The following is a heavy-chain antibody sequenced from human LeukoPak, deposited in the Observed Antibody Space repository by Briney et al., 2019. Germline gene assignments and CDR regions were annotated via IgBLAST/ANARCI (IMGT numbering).Heavy chain of an antibody. Sequence: GGSLRLSCAASGFTFDDYAMHWVRQAPGKGLEWVSLISWDGGSTYYEDSVKGRFTISRDNSKNSLYLQMNSLRAEDTALYSCAKGESLVVPAAPFDYWGQGTLVTVSS. D-gene: IGHD2-2*01. J-gene: IGHJ4*02. CDR1: GFTFDDYA. CDR2: ISWDGGST. CDR3: AKGESLVVPAAPFDY. V-gene: IGHV3-43D*03.